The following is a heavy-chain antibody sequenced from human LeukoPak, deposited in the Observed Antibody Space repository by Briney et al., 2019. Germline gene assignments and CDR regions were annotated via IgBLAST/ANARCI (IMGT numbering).Heavy chain of an antibody. CDR1: GVSITSYY. CDR3: ARDRGYYDFYYYYMDV. J-gene: IGHJ6*03. Sequence: SETLSLTCTVSGVSITSYYWNWIRLPPGKGLEWIGYIYYNGNIKYNPSLKSRVTISVDTSKNQLSLKVNSVTAADTAVCYCARDRGYYDFYYYYMDVWGKGTTVTVSS. D-gene: IGHD6-25*01. V-gene: IGHV4-59*01. CDR2: IYYNGNI.